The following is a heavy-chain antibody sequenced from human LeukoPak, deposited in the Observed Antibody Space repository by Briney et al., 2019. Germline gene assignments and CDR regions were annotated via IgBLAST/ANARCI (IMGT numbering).Heavy chain of an antibody. J-gene: IGHJ4*02. Sequence: GGSLRLSCAASGFTLSSYSMNWVRQAPGKGLEWVSSISSSSSYIYYADSAKGRFTISRDNAKNSLYLQMNSLRAEDTAVYNCARRSGYYFDYWGQGTLVTVSS. CDR2: ISSSSSYI. CDR3: ARRSGYYFDY. V-gene: IGHV3-21*01. CDR1: GFTLSSYS. D-gene: IGHD5-12*01.